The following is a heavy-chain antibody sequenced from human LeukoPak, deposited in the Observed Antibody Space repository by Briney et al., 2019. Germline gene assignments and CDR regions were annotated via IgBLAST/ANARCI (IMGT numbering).Heavy chain of an antibody. CDR1: GGSISSSSYY. CDR2: IYYSGST. V-gene: IGHV4-39*07. CDR3: ARGEVLRLLEWLLTFDY. D-gene: IGHD3-3*01. J-gene: IGHJ4*02. Sequence: PSETLSLTCTVSGGSISSSSYYWGWIRQPPGKGLEWIGSIYYSGSTYYNPSLKSRVTISVDTSKNQFSLKLSSVTAADTAVYYCARGEVLRLLEWLLTFDYWGQGTLVTVSS.